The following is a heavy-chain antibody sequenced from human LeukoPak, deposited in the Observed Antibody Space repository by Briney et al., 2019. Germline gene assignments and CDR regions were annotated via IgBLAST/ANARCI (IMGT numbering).Heavy chain of an antibody. CDR3: ARVRGAGYSYRYPDY. Sequence: PGGSLRLSCAASGFTFSDYYMTWIRQAPGKGLEWVSYISSSGSTIYYADSVKGRFTISRDNAKNSLYLQMNSLRAEDTAVYYCARVRGAGYSYRYPDYWGQGTLVTVSS. J-gene: IGHJ4*02. CDR1: GFTFSDYY. V-gene: IGHV3-11*04. D-gene: IGHD5-18*01. CDR2: ISSSGSTI.